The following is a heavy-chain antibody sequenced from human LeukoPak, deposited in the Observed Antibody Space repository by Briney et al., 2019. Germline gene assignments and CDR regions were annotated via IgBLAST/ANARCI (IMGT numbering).Heavy chain of an antibody. Sequence: GRSLRLSCAASGFTFSTYGMHWVRQAPGKGLEWVAFIRYDGYNKYYADSVKGRFTISRDNAKNSLYLQMNSLRAEDTAVYYCARDPYSITMVRGVIMPDYGMDVWGQGTTVTVSS. CDR2: IRYDGYNK. J-gene: IGHJ6*02. CDR1: GFTFSTYG. CDR3: ARDPYSITMVRGVIMPDYGMDV. V-gene: IGHV3-33*01. D-gene: IGHD3-10*01.